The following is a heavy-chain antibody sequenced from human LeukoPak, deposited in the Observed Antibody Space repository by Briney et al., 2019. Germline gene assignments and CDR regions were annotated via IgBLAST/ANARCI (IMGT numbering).Heavy chain of an antibody. J-gene: IGHJ5*02. Sequence: GASVKVSCKASGYTFTSYYMHWVRQAPGQGLEWMGIINPSGGSTSYAQKFQGRVTMTRDTSTSTVYMELSSLRSEDTAVYYCARESSVRYFDWLLSPPWFDPWGQGTLVTVSS. CDR3: ARESSVRYFDWLLSPPWFDP. CDR2: INPSGGST. V-gene: IGHV1-46*01. D-gene: IGHD3-9*01. CDR1: GYTFTSYY.